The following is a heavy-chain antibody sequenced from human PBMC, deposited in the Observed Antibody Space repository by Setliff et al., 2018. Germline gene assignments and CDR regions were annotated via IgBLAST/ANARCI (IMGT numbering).Heavy chain of an antibody. J-gene: IGHJ4*02. Sequence: PSETLSLTCAVSGYSISSDSYWGWIRQPPGKGLEWIGSIYHSGRNYYNPSLKSRVIISVDTSKNQFSLKLSSVTAADTAVYYCARHYYDSGGYYIDYWSQGTLVTVSS. D-gene: IGHD3-22*01. CDR1: GYSISSDSY. V-gene: IGHV4-38-2*01. CDR2: IYHSGRN. CDR3: ARHYYDSGGYYIDY.